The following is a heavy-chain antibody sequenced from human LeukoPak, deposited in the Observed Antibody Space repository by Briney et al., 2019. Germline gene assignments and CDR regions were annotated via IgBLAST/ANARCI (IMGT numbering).Heavy chain of an antibody. CDR2: LYSGGTT. CDR3: ARRAPTNYFFDN. J-gene: IGHJ4*02. CDR1: GFSVSKNY. Sequence: GGPLRLSCEVSGFSVSKNYMSWVRQAPGKGLEWVSILYSGGTTYSADSVKGRFTISRHQSKNTLYLQLNSLRVDDTAVYYCARRAPTNYFFDNWGQGTLVTVSS. V-gene: IGHV3-53*04. D-gene: IGHD1-1*01.